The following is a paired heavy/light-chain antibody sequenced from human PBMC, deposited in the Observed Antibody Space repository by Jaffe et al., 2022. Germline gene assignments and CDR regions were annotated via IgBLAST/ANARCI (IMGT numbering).Heavy chain of an antibody. CDR3: ARDYGGVFDI. CDR1: GFTFSSYW. CDR2: IKQDGSVK. J-gene: IGHJ3*02. V-gene: IGHV3-7*01. Sequence: EVQLVESGGGLVQPGGSLALSCAASGFTFSSYWMTWVRQAPGRGLEWVANIKQDGSVKHYVDSVKGRSTISRDNAKNSVYLQMNSLRADDTAVYYCARDYGGVFDIWGRGTTVTVSS. D-gene: IGHD2-8*01.
Light chain of an antibody. CDR2: SNN. J-gene: IGLJ2*01. CDR3: AAWDDSLNGHV. Sequence: QSVLTQPPSASGTPGQRVTISCSGSSSNIGGYAVNWYQQLPGTAPKFLIYSNNQRPSGVPDRFSGSKSGTSASLAISGLQSDDEADYYCAAWDDSLNGHVFGGGTKLTVL. V-gene: IGLV1-44*01. CDR1: SSNIGGYA.